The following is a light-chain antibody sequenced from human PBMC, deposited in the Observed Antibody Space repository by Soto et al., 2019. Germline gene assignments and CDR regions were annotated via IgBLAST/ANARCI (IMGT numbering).Light chain of an antibody. CDR2: DAC. CDR1: QTISSW. Sequence: DIQMTQSPSTLSASVGARVPITWRARQTISSWLAWYPRHPGKAHQLLIYDACSLESGAPSRFSGRRSATQFTLTISSMQPDDFATYYCQPYNSFSGTFGPGTKVDIK. CDR3: QPYNSFSGT. J-gene: IGKJ1*01. V-gene: IGKV1-5*01.